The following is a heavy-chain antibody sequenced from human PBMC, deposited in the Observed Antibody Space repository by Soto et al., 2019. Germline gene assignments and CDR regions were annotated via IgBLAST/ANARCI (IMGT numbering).Heavy chain of an antibody. V-gene: IGHV3-15*01. CDR2: IKSKTDGGTA. D-gene: IGHD4-17*01. J-gene: IGHJ4*02. CDR3: TTLLYGGNSD. Sequence: EVQLVESGGGSVKPGGSLRLSCTASGFTFNNAWVSWVRQAPGKGLEWIGSIKSKTDGGTADYPAPVKGRFTISRDDSKTTLYLQMNSLKTEDTAVYYCTTLLYGGNSDWGQGTLVTVSS. CDR1: GFTFNNAW.